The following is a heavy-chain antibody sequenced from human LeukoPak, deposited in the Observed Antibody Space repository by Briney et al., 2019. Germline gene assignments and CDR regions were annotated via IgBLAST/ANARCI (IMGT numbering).Heavy chain of an antibody. CDR2: TRYDGSNK. D-gene: IGHD3-16*01. V-gene: IGHV3-30*02. CDR3: AKDFLGGKRWFDP. Sequence: GGSLRLSCAASGFTFSSYGMHWVRQAPGKGLEWVAFTRYDGSNKYYADSVKGRFTISRDNSKNTLYLQMNSLRAEDTAVYYCAKDFLGGKRWFDPWGQGTLVTVSS. CDR1: GFTFSSYG. J-gene: IGHJ5*02.